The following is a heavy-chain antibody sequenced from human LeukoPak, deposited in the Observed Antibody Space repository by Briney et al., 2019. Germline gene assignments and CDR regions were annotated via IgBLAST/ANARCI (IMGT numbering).Heavy chain of an antibody. Sequence: GASVKLSCKASGYTFTSYGISWVRQAPGQGLEWMGWISAYNGNTNYAQKLQGRVTMTTDTSTSTAYMELRSLRSDDTAVYYCARDQERGYCYGYLDYWGQGTLVTVSS. J-gene: IGHJ4*02. CDR3: ARDQERGYCYGYLDY. CDR2: ISAYNGNT. CDR1: GYTFTSYG. D-gene: IGHD5-18*01. V-gene: IGHV1-18*04.